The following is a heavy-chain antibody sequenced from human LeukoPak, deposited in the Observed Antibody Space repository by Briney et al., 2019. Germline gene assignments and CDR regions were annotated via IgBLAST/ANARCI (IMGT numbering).Heavy chain of an antibody. D-gene: IGHD3-10*01. CDR1: GFTFNNYA. CDR3: ARDRPPYGSGSYYNI. J-gene: IGHJ4*02. Sequence: GGSLRLSCAASGFTFNNYAMSWVRQAPGKGLEWVANIKQDGSENSYVDSVKGRFTISRDNAKNSLYLQMKSLRAEDTAVYFCARDRPPYGSGSYYNIWGQGTLVTVSS. V-gene: IGHV3-7*01. CDR2: IKQDGSEN.